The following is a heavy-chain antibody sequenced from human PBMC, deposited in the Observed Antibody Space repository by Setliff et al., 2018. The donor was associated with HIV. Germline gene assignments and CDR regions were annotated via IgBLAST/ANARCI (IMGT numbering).Heavy chain of an antibody. CDR2: IYPGDSDT. J-gene: IGHJ4*02. D-gene: IGHD3-22*01. CDR1: GYSFTSYW. V-gene: IGHV5-51*01. CDR3: ARRASDDSSGYAN. Sequence: PGESLKISCQGSGYSFTSYWIAWGRQMPGKGLEWMGIIYPGDSDTRYSPSFQGQVTISADKSISTAYLQWRSLQASDTAVYYCARRASDDSSGYANWGQGTLVTVSS.